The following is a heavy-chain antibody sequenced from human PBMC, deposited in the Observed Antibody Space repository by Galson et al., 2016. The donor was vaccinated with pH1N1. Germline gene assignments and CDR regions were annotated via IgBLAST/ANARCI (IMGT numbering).Heavy chain of an antibody. D-gene: IGHD3-10*01. Sequence: SLRLSCAASGFTFGDYSLNWVRQAPGKGLEWVGFIRSNAFGGTTEYAASVKGRFTVSRDDSKNIAYLQLNSLKTEDTAVYYCSRDLPYYYESGKDRGLVDVWGKGTTVIFSS. CDR3: SRDLPYYYESGKDRGLVDV. V-gene: IGHV3-49*04. CDR2: IRSNAFGGTT. J-gene: IGHJ6*04. CDR1: GFTFGDYS.